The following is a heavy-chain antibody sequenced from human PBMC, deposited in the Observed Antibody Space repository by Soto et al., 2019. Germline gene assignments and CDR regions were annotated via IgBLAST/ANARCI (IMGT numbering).Heavy chain of an antibody. D-gene: IGHD2-15*01. CDR2: ISGSGGST. CDR3: AKELRSCSGGSCYRAQGAFDI. J-gene: IGHJ3*02. CDR1: GFTFSSYA. V-gene: IGHV3-23*01. Sequence: EVQLLESGGGLVQPGGSLRLSCAASGFTFSSYAMSWVRQAPGKGLEWVSAISGSGGSTYYADSVKGRFTISRDNSKNTLYLQMNSLRAEDTAVYYCAKELRSCSGGSCYRAQGAFDIWGQGTMVTVSS.